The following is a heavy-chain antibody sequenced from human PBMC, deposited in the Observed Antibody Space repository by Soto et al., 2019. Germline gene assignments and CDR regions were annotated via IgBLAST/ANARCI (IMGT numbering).Heavy chain of an antibody. Sequence: SVKVPCKASGGTFSSYAISCVRQAPGQGLEWMGGIIPIFGTANYAQKFQGRVTITADKSTSTAYMELSSLRSEDTAMYYCARLTAAAPIWFDPWGQGTLVPVPQ. CDR2: IIPIFGTA. D-gene: IGHD6-13*01. V-gene: IGHV1-69*06. CDR3: ARLTAAAPIWFDP. CDR1: GGTFSSYA. J-gene: IGHJ5*02.